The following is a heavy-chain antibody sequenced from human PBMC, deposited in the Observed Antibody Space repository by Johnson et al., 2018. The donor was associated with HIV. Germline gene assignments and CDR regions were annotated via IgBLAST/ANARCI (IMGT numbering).Heavy chain of an antibody. V-gene: IGHV3-11*04. Sequence: QVQLVESGGGLVKPGGSLRLSCAASGVTFSDYYMSWIRQAPGKGLEWISYISSGGSTKYYADYVKGRFTISRDNAKNSLYLQMNSLRAEDTAVYYCARGRPSGSHDAFDIWGQGTMVTVSS. CDR2: ISSGGSTK. D-gene: IGHD3-22*01. J-gene: IGHJ3*02. CDR3: ARGRPSGSHDAFDI. CDR1: GVTFSDYY.